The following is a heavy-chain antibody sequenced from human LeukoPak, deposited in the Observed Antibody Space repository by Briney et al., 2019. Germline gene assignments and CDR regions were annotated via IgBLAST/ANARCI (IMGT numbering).Heavy chain of an antibody. V-gene: IGHV3-21*01. CDR2: ISSSSSYI. D-gene: IGHD2-2*01. CDR3: ARIGESYQPIVDY. Sequence: GGSLRLSCAASGFTFSSYSMNWVRQAPGKGLEWVSSISSSSSYIYYADSVKGRFTISRDNAKNSLYLQMNSLRAEDTAVYYCARIGESYQPIVDYWGQGTLVTVSS. CDR1: GFTFSSYS. J-gene: IGHJ4*02.